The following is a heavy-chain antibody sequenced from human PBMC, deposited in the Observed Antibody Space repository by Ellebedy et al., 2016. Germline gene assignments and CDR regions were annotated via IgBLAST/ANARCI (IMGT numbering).Heavy chain of an antibody. Sequence: GESLKISCAASGFTFSSYWMHWVRQAPGKGLMWVSRISTDGSSSSHADSVKGRFTISRDNAKNTLYLQMNSLRVEDTALYYCTRMGVLPTSYYGMDVWGRGTTVTVSS. CDR1: GFTFSSYW. J-gene: IGHJ6*02. CDR3: TRMGVLPTSYYGMDV. D-gene: IGHD3-10*01. V-gene: IGHV3-74*01. CDR2: ISTDGSSS.